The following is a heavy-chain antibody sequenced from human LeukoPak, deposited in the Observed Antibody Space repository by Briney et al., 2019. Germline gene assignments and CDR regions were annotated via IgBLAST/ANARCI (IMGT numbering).Heavy chain of an antibody. CDR1: GGSFSGYY. CDR2: INHSGST. V-gene: IGHV4-34*01. Sequence: SETLSLTCAVYGGSFSGYYWSWIRQPPGKGLEWIGEINHSGSTSYNPSLKSRVTISVDTSKNQFSLKLSSVTAADTAVYYCARGLLYYYYYMDVWGKGTTVTVSS. D-gene: IGHD1-26*01. CDR3: ARGLLYYYYYMDV. J-gene: IGHJ6*03.